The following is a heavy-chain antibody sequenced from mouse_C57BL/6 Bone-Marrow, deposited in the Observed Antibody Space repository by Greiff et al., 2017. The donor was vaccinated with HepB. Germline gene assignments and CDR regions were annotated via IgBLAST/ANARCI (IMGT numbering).Heavy chain of an antibody. CDR3: AKNKGGLYYFDY. J-gene: IGHJ2*01. V-gene: IGHV2-5*01. CDR1: GFSLTSYG. D-gene: IGHD1-1*02. CDR2: IWRGGST. Sequence: VQLVESGPGLVQPSQSLSITCKVSGFSLTSYGVHWVRQSPGKGLEWLGVIWRGGSTDYNAAFMSRLSITKDNSKSQVFFKMNSLQADDTAIYYCAKNKGGLYYFDYWGQGTTLTVSS.